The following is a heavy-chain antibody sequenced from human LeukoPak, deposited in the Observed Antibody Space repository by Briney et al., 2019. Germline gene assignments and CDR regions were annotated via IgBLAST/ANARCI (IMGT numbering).Heavy chain of an antibody. D-gene: IGHD5-18*01. CDR3: ARAGGYSYGGNFDY. J-gene: IGHJ4*02. V-gene: IGHV3-33*08. CDR1: GFIFTSNR. Sequence: PGGSLRLSCAASGFIFTSNRMNWVRQAPGKGLEWVAVIWYDGSNKYYADSVKGRFTISRDNSKNTLYLQMNSLRAGDTAVYYCARAGGYSYGGNFDYWGQGTLVTVSS. CDR2: IWYDGSNK.